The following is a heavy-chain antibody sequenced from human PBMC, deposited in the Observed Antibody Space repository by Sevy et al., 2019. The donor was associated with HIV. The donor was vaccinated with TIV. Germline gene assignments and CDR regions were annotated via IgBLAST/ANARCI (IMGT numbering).Heavy chain of an antibody. J-gene: IGHJ4*02. D-gene: IGHD6-13*01. CDR3: ARPKGDVRYCSTVSCYDFDY. CDR2: INPNTGAI. V-gene: IGHV1-2*02. Sequence: ASVKVSCKTSGFTISGIFLHWVRQAPGQGLEWMGWINPNTGAIDYAQKFLGRITMSRDTYSTTVYMELSRLTSDDTAMYYCARPKGDVRYCSTVSCYDFDYWGQGALVTVSS. CDR1: GFTISGIF.